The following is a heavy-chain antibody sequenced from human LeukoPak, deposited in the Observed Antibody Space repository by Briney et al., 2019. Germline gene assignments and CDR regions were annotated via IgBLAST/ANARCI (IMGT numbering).Heavy chain of an antibody. J-gene: IGHJ4*02. CDR1: GYTFTGYY. CDR2: INPNSGGT. D-gene: IGHD6-13*01. CDR3: ARAEGIAAAGVDY. Sequence: ASVKVSCKASGYTFTGYYMHWVRQAPGQGLEWMGWINPNSGGTNYAQKFQGRVTMTRDTSISTAYMELSRLRSDDTAVYYCARAEGIAAAGVDYWGQGTLVTVSS. V-gene: IGHV1-2*02.